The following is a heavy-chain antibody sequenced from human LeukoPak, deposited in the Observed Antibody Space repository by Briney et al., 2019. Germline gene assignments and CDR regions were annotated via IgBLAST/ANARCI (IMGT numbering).Heavy chain of an antibody. J-gene: IGHJ3*02. V-gene: IGHV3-21*01. CDR2: ISSRSSSM. D-gene: IGHD7-27*01. CDR1: GLTFSSYS. CDR3: AREITGEAFDI. Sequence: GGSLRLSCAASGLTFSSYSMNWVRQAPGKGLEWVSSISSRSSSMYYTDSVKGRFTISRDNAKNSLYLQMNSLRAEDTAVYYCAREITGEAFDIWGQGTMVTVSS.